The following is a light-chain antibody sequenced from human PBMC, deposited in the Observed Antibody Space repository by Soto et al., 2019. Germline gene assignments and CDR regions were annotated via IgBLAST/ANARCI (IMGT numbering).Light chain of an antibody. CDR1: SSDVGGFNS. Sequence: QSALTQPRSVSGSPGQSVTISCTGTSSDVGGFNSVSWYQQHPGKAPKLMIYDVNKRPSGVPDRFSGSKSGSTASLTISGLQAEDEVDYYCCSYAGSYSYAFATGTKVTVL. J-gene: IGLJ1*01. CDR2: DVN. V-gene: IGLV2-11*01. CDR3: CSYAGSYSYA.